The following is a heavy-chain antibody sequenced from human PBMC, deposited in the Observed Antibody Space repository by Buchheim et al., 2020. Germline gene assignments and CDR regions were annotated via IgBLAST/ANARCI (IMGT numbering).Heavy chain of an antibody. CDR1: GFTFSTYT. Sequence: EVQLVESGGDLIQPGGSLRLSCAASGFTFSTYTMSWVRQAPGKGLEWVSTISGSGGSTYHADSGKGRFPISRDNSKNTLYLQMNSLRAEDTAVYYCAKDQPDYGDYEEGYWGQGTL. D-gene: IGHD4-17*01. CDR3: AKDQPDYGDYEEGY. J-gene: IGHJ4*02. CDR2: ISGSGGST. V-gene: IGHV3-23*04.